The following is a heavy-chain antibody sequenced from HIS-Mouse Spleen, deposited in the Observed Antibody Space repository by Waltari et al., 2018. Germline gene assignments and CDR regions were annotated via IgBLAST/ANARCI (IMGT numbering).Heavy chain of an antibody. V-gene: IGHV4-34*01. CDR1: GGSFSGYS. D-gene: IGHD7-27*01. CDR3: ARVRTGDPSYWYFDL. J-gene: IGHJ2*01. Sequence: QVQLQQWGAGLLKPSETLSLTCALYGGSFSGYSLTWTRHPPGKGLEWIGEIHHSGSTNYNPSLKSRVTISVDTSKNQFSLKLSSVTAADTAVYYCARVRTGDPSYWYFDLWGRGTLVTVSS. CDR2: IHHSGST.